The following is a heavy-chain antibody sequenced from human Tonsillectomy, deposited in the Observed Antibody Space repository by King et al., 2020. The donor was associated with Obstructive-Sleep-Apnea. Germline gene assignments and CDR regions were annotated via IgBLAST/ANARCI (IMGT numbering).Heavy chain of an antibody. Sequence: VQLVESGGGLVQPGGSLRLSCAASGFTFSSYWMHWVRQAPGKGLVWVSRISSDGSSTSYVDSVKGRFTISRDTAKNTLSLQMNSLRVEDTAVYYCARAVRGVVGAFDIWGQGTMVTVS. CDR1: GFTFSSYW. CDR3: ARAVRGVVGAFDI. D-gene: IGHD3-10*01. J-gene: IGHJ3*02. V-gene: IGHV3-74*01. CDR2: ISSDGSST.